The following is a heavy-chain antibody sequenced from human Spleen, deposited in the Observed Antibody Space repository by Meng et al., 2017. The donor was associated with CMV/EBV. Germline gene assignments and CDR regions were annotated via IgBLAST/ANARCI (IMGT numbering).Heavy chain of an antibody. D-gene: IGHD1-26*01. CDR1: GYSINSGYY. J-gene: IGHJ5*02. V-gene: IGHV4-38-2*02. CDR2: IFHSGNT. CDR3: ARAEGEGAP. Sequence: SETLSLTCTVSGYSINSGYYWGWIRQPPGKGLEWIGNIFHSGNTNYNPSLKSRVIISIDTSKNQFSLRLTSVTAADTAVYYCARAEGEGAPWGQGTLVTVSS.